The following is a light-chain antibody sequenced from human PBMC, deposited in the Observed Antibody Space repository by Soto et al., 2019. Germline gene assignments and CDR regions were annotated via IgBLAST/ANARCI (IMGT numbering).Light chain of an antibody. CDR2: GAS. V-gene: IGKV3-20*01. CDR3: QHDSNSGT. J-gene: IGKJ1*01. Sequence: EMVLTQSPGTLSLSPGERATLSCRASQSVSNNYLAWYQQKPGQAPRLLIYGASNSATGSPDRFSGSGSRTHFTRTISRLEIEDCAVTCCQHDSNSGTFGQRTKGEIK. CDR1: QSVSNNY.